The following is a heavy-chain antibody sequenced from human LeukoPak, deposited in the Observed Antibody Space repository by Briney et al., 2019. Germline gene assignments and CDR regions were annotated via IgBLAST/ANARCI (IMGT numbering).Heavy chain of an antibody. CDR1: GYTFTGYY. D-gene: IGHD3-10*01. CDR2: INPNSGGT. Sequence: ASVKVSXKASGYTFTGYYMHWMRQAHGQGLEWIGRINPNSGGTNYAQKFQGRVTMTRDTSISTAYMELSRLRSDDTAVYYCARGAYGSGSYYSNWFDPWGQGTLVTVSS. CDR3: ARGAYGSGSYYSNWFDP. J-gene: IGHJ5*02. V-gene: IGHV1-2*06.